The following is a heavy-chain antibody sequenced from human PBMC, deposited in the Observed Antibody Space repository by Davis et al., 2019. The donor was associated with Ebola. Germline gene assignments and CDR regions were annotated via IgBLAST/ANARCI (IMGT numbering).Heavy chain of an antibody. CDR2: IYYSGST. CDR3: ARATELEWLLYRYYFDY. CDR1: GGSISSGGYY. Sequence: MPSETLSLTCTVSGGSISSGGYYWSWIRQHPGKGLEWIGYIYYSGSTYCNPSLKSRVTISVDTSKNQFSLKLSSVTAADTAVYYCARATELEWLLYRYYFDYWGQGTLVTVSS. D-gene: IGHD3-3*01. J-gene: IGHJ4*02. V-gene: IGHV4-31*03.